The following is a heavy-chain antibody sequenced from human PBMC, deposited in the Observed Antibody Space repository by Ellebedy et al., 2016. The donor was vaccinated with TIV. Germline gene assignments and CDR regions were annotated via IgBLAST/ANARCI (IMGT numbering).Heavy chain of an antibody. V-gene: IGHV4-59*01. D-gene: IGHD6-19*01. J-gene: IGHJ3*02. Sequence: MPSETLSLTCTVSGGSISSYYWRWIRQPPGKGLEWIGYIYYSGSTNYNPSLKSRVTISVDTSKNQFSLKLSSVTAADTAVYYCARSGLYSSDCEGAFDIWGQGTMVTVSS. CDR3: ARSGLYSSDCEGAFDI. CDR2: IYYSGST. CDR1: GGSISSYY.